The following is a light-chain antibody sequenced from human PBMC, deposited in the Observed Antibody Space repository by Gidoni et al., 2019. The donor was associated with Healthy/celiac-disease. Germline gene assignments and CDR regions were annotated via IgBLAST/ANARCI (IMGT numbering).Light chain of an antibody. V-gene: IGKV1-5*03. CDR3: QQYNSYWT. CDR1: QSISSW. Sequence: DIQMTQSPSTLSASVGDSITITCRASQSISSWLAWYQQKPGKAPKLLIYKASSLESGVPSRFSGSGSGTEFTLNISSLQPDDFATYYGQQYNSYWTFGQGTKVEIK. J-gene: IGKJ1*01. CDR2: KAS.